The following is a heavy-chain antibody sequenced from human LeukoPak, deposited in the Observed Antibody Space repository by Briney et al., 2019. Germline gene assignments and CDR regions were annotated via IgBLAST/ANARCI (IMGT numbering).Heavy chain of an antibody. CDR3: AKESGYSYGYTYNYYGMDV. J-gene: IGHJ6*02. D-gene: IGHD5-18*01. Sequence: GGSLRLSCAASGFTFSSYAMSWVRQAPGKGLEWVSAISGSGGSTYYADSVKGRFTISRDNSKNTLYLQMNSLRAEDTAVYYCAKESGYSYGYTYNYYGMDVWGRGTTVTVSS. CDR2: ISGSGGST. CDR1: GFTFSSYA. V-gene: IGHV3-23*01.